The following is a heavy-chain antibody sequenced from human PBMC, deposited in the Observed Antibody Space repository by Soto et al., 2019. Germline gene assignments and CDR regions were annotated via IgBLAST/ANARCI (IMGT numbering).Heavy chain of an antibody. D-gene: IGHD1-7*01. J-gene: IGHJ4*02. CDR3: AGRDPGTSVDY. Sequence: KTSETLSLTCAVSGGSFTSNNWWTWVRQPPGQGLEWIGELYRTGSTNYNPFLKSRVTISLDKSENQFSLKVTSLTAADTAVYYCAGRDPGTSVDYWGQGTLVTVSS. V-gene: IGHV4-4*02. CDR2: LYRTGST. CDR1: GGSFTSNNW.